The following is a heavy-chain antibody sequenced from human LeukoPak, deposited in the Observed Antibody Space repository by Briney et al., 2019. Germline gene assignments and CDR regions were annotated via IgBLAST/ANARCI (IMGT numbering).Heavy chain of an antibody. V-gene: IGHV1-69*05. CDR2: IIPIFGTA. Sequence: ASVKVSCKASGGTFSSYAISWVRQAPGQGLEWMGRIIPIFGTANYAQKFQGRVTITTDESTSTAYMELSSLISEDTAVYYCARDVLEMATIGWVDYWGQGTLVTVSS. J-gene: IGHJ4*02. CDR1: GGTFSSYA. D-gene: IGHD5-24*01. CDR3: ARDVLEMATIGWVDY.